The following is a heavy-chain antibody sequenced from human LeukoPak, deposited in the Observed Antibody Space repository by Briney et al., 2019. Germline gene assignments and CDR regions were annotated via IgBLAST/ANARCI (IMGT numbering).Heavy chain of an antibody. CDR3: TKGRVATVGGAKYAMDV. D-gene: IGHD5-12*01. CDR1: GFIFDDYA. V-gene: IGHV3-43*02. CDR2: ITGDGAGT. J-gene: IGHJ6*02. Sequence: GGSMRLSCAASGFIFDDYAMHWVRQAPGKGLEWVSLITGDGAGTYYEDSVRGRFTISRDNSKNSLYLIMNSLRTEDTALYYCTKGRVATVGGAKYAMDVWGQGTTVTVSS.